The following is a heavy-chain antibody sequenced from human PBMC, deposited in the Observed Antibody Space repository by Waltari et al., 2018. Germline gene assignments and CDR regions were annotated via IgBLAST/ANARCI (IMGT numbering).Heavy chain of an antibody. J-gene: IGHJ4*02. D-gene: IGHD6-13*01. CDR1: GFTFGKNW. Sequence: EVQLVESGGGLVQPGGSLRLAWAACGFTFGKNWMTWFRQAPGKGLEWVANINQDGSEKYSVESVKGRFTIYRDNAKNSLYLQLNSLRADDTAVYYCTRGGDDSSWYWRNWGQGTLVTVSS. CDR3: TRGGDDSSWYWRN. V-gene: IGHV3-7*01. CDR2: INQDGSEK.